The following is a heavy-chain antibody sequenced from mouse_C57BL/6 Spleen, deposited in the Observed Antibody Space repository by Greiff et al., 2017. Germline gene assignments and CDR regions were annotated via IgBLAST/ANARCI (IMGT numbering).Heavy chain of an antibody. Sequence: EVKLVESGGGLVKPGGSLKLSCAASGFTFSVYGMHWVRQAPEQGLEWVSYLSSGSSTIFYADTVKGRFTISRDNAKNTLFLRMASMGSEDTAMYDSAREDGYYAMDYWGQGTSVTVSS. D-gene: IGHD2-3*01. V-gene: IGHV5-17*01. CDR3: AREDGYYAMDY. J-gene: IGHJ4*01. CDR1: GFTFSVYG. CDR2: LSSGSSTI.